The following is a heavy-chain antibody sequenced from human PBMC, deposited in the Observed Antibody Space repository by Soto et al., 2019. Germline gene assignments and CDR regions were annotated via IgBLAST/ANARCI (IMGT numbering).Heavy chain of an antibody. CDR3: AKRWELLAFDI. D-gene: IGHD1-26*01. J-gene: IGHJ3*02. Sequence: VGSLRLSCAASGFTLSHYWMHWVRQDPGKGLVWVSAISGSGGSTYYADSVKGRFTISRDNSKNTLYLQMNSLRAEDTAVYYCAKRWELLAFDIWGQGTMVTVSS. V-gene: IGHV3-23*01. CDR1: GFTLSHYW. CDR2: ISGSGGST.